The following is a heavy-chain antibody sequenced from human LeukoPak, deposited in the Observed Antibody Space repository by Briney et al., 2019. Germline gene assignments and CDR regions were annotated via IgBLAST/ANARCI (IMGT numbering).Heavy chain of an antibody. D-gene: IGHD3-10*01. Sequence: SETLSLTCTVSSYSISSDYYWGWIRQPPGKGLEWIGNIYRTGSTYYNPSLTSRVTISIDTSKNQFSLKLSSVTAADTAVYYCARDLSITMIRGVTFDYWGQGALVTVSS. CDR2: IYRTGST. J-gene: IGHJ4*02. CDR3: ARDLSITMIRGVTFDY. CDR1: SYSISSDYY. V-gene: IGHV4-38-2*02.